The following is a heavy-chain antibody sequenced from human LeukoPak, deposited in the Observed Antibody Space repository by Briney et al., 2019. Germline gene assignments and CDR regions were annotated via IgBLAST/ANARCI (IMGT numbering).Heavy chain of an antibody. CDR2: IIPIFGTA. CDR3: ARDKMATIIS. CDR1: GYTFTGYY. D-gene: IGHD5-24*01. J-gene: IGHJ4*02. V-gene: IGHV1-69*06. Sequence: SVKVSCKASGYTFTGYYMHWVRQAPGQGLEWMGGIIPIFGTANYAQKFQGRVTITADKSTSTAYMELSSLRSEDTAVYYCARDKMATIISWGQGTLVTVSS.